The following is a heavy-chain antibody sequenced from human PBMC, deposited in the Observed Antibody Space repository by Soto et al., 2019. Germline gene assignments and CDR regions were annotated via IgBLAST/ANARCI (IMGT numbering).Heavy chain of an antibody. CDR1: GGSISSYY. V-gene: IGHV4-59*01. CDR3: ARGGNNMITFGGVIDDAFDI. D-gene: IGHD3-16*02. J-gene: IGHJ3*02. Sequence: SETLSLTCTVSGGSISSYYWSWIRQPPGKGLEWIGYIYYSGSTNYNPSRKSRVTISVDTSKNQFSLKLSSVTAADTAVYYCARGGNNMITFGGVIDDAFDIWGQGTMVTVSS. CDR2: IYYSGST.